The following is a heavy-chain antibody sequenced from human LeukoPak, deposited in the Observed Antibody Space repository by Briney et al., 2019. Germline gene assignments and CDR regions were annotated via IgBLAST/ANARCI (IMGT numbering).Heavy chain of an antibody. Sequence: SETLSLTCAVSGYSISSGYYWGRIRQPPGKGLGWIGSIYHSGSTYYNPSLKSRVTISVDTSKNQFSLKLSSVTAADTAVYYCAGHYDFWSGPFWFDPWGQGTLVTVSS. V-gene: IGHV4-38-2*01. CDR3: AGHYDFWSGPFWFDP. J-gene: IGHJ5*02. CDR2: IYHSGST. CDR1: GYSISSGYY. D-gene: IGHD3-3*01.